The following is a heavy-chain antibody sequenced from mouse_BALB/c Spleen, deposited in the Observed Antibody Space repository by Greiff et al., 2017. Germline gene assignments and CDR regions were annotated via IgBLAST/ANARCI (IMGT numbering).Heavy chain of an antibody. V-gene: IGHV1-31*01. CDR1: GYSFTGYY. J-gene: IGHJ1*01. Sequence: EVQLQQSGPELVKPGASVKISCKASGYSFTGYYMHWVKQSHVKSLEWIGRINPYNGATSYNQNFKDKASLTVDKSSSTAYMELHSLTSEDSAVYYCARGLLWYFDVWGAGTTVTVSS. CDR2: INPYNGAT. D-gene: IGHD2-3*01. CDR3: ARGLLWYFDV.